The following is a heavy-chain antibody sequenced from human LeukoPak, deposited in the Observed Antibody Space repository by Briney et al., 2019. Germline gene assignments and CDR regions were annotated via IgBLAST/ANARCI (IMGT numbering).Heavy chain of an antibody. J-gene: IGHJ3*02. V-gene: IGHV1-2*02. CDR2: INPNSGGT. CDR1: GYTFTGYY. CDR3: ARAGSGSSWYSPHAFDI. Sequence: GASVKVSCKASGYTFTGYYMHWVRQAPGQGLEWMGWINPNSGGTNYAQKFQGRVTMTRDTSISTAYMELGRLRSDDTAVYYCARAGSGSSWYSPHAFDIWGQGTMVTVSS. D-gene: IGHD6-13*01.